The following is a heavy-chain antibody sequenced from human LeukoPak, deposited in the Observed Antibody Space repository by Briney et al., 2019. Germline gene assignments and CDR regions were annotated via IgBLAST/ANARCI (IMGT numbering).Heavy chain of an antibody. CDR2: IKQDGSEK. V-gene: IGHV3-7*01. CDR3: ARGDRAWDAFDI. D-gene: IGHD2-15*01. CDR1: GFTFSNYA. Sequence: PGGSLRLSCAASGFTFSNYAMSWVRQAPGKGLEWVANIKQDGSEKYYVDSVRGRFTISRDNAKNSLYLQMNSLRAEDTAVYYCARGDRAWDAFDIWGQGTMVTVSS. J-gene: IGHJ3*02.